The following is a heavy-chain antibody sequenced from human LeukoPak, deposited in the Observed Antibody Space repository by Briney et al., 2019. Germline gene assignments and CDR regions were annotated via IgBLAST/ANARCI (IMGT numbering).Heavy chain of an antibody. J-gene: IGHJ4*02. V-gene: IGHV1-18*01. CDR1: GYTFTSYG. D-gene: IGHD3-22*01. Sequence: VASVKVSCKASGYTFTSYGISWVRQAPGQGLEWMGWISAYNGNTNYAQKLQGRVTMTTDTSTSTAYMELRSLRSDDTAVYYCARGSYYDSSGYYSLWGQGTLVTVSS. CDR3: ARGSYYDSSGYYSL. CDR2: ISAYNGNT.